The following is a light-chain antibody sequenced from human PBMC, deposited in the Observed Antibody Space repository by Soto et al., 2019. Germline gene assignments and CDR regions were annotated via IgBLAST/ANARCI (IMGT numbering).Light chain of an antibody. V-gene: IGKV1-5*03. CDR3: QHYNSYSDA. CDR1: QTISSW. CDR2: KAS. Sequence: DIQMTQSPSTLSVSVGDRVTITCRASQTISSWLAWYQQKPGKAPKLLIYKASTLKSGVPSRFSGSGSGTEFTLTISSLQPDDFANYYCQHYNSYSDAFGQGTKVELK. J-gene: IGKJ1*01.